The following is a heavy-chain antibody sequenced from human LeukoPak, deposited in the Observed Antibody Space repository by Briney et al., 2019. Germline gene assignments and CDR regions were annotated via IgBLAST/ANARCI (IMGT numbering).Heavy chain of an antibody. D-gene: IGHD2-2*01. CDR2: ISSSGSTI. V-gene: IGHV3-11*01. J-gene: IGHJ6*03. CDR1: GFTFSDYY. Sequence: GGSLRLSCAASGFTFSDYYMSWIRQAPGKGLEWVSYISSSGSTIYYADSVKGRFTISRDNAKNSLYLQMNSLRAEDTAVYYCARMVRYCSSTSCLEFYYYYMDVWGKGTTVTVS. CDR3: ARMVRYCSSTSCLEFYYYYMDV.